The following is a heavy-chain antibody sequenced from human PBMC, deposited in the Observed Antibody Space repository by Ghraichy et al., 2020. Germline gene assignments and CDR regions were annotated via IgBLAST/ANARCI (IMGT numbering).Heavy chain of an antibody. D-gene: IGHD4/OR15-4a*01. CDR2: IYYSGST. J-gene: IGHJ4*02. CDR3: ARTSYGGPNYYFDY. V-gene: IGHV4-59*01. Sequence: SETLSLTCTVSGGSISSYYWSWIRQPPGKGLEWIGYIYYSGSTIYNPSLKSRVTMSVDTSKNQFSLKPSSVTAADTAVYYCARTSYGGPNYYFDYWGQGTLVTVSS. CDR1: GGSISSYY.